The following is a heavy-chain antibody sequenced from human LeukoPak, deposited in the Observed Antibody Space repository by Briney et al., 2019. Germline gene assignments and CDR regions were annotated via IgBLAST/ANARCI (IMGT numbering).Heavy chain of an antibody. CDR3: TRHDVVPVIGHGMAV. J-gene: IGHJ6*02. D-gene: IGHD3-10*01. V-gene: IGHV4-59*08. Sequence: SETLSLTCTVSGASIGSYYWSWFRQPPGKGLEWIGYISPTGYTLYTPSLKSRVTISRDTSENQFSLILSSVTAADTAVYYCTRHDVVPVIGHGMAVWGQGTTVTVSS. CDR1: GASIGSYY. CDR2: ISPTGYT.